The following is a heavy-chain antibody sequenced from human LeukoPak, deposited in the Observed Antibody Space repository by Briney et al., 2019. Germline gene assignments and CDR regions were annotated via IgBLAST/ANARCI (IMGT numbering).Heavy chain of an antibody. CDR3: ARSRSSISYYFDY. D-gene: IGHD2-2*01. J-gene: IGHJ4*02. CDR1: GGSISSGGYY. CDR2: IYYSGST. V-gene: IGHV4-31*03. Sequence: SETLSLTCTVSGGSISSGGYYWSWIRQHPGKGLEWIGYIYYSGSTYYNPSLKSRVTISVDTSKNQFSLKLSSVTAADTAVYYCARSRSSISYYFDYWGQGTLVTVSS.